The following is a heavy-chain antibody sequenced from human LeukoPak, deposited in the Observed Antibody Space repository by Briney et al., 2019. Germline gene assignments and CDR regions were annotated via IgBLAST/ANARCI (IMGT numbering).Heavy chain of an antibody. J-gene: IGHJ6*03. Sequence: GGSLRLSCAASGFIFSSFGMHWVRQAPGKGLEWVAFIQDDESNKFYADSVKGRFTISRDNSRNTLFLQMNSLRPEDTALYYCAKQMVERPHYYYMDVWGKGTTVTVS. CDR1: GFIFSSFG. CDR3: AKQMVERPHYYYMDV. CDR2: IQDDESNK. V-gene: IGHV3-30*02. D-gene: IGHD2-15*01.